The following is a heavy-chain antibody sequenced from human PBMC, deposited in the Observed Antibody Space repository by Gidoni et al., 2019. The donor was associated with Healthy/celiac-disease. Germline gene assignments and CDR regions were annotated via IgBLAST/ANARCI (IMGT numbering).Heavy chain of an antibody. CDR3: AREVPENALLWKIDY. J-gene: IGHJ4*02. V-gene: IGHV4-59*01. D-gene: IGHD1-1*01. CDR2: IYYSGST. CDR1: GGSISSYY. Sequence: QVQLQESGPGLVKPSETLSLTCTVPGGSISSYYWSWIRQPPGKGLEWIGYIYYSGSTNYNPSLKSRVTISVDTSKNQFSLKLSSVTAADTAVYYCAREVPENALLWKIDYWGQGTLVTVSS.